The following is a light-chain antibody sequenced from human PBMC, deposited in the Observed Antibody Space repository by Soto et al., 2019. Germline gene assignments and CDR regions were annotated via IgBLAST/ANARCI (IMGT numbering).Light chain of an antibody. Sequence: EIVLTQSPGTLSLSPGETATLSCRASQTISSSFLAWYQHKPGQAPRLLTYGASSRATGIPDRFSGSGSGTDFTLTISRLEPEDFAVYYCQQYGTSPWTFGQGTKVEIK. V-gene: IGKV3-20*01. CDR2: GAS. CDR1: QTISSSF. CDR3: QQYGTSPWT. J-gene: IGKJ1*01.